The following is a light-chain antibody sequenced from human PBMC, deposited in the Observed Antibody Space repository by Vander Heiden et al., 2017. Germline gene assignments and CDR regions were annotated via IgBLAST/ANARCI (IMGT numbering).Light chain of an antibody. J-gene: IGKJ2*01. CDR2: GAS. CDR3: QQYKNWPPGYT. Sequence: EIVMTQPPATLSVSPGEGATLSSRASQSVSSNLAWYQQTPGQAPRLLISGASSRDTGIPARFSGSGSGTEFTLTISSLQSEDFAVYYCQQYKNWPPGYTFGQGTKLEIK. V-gene: IGKV3D-15*01. CDR1: QSVSSN.